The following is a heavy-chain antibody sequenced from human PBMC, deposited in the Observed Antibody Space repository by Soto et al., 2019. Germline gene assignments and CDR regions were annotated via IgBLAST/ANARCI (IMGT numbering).Heavy chain of an antibody. Sequence: GEYLKISCKGSGYRFTTYWIGWVRQMPGKGLEWMWIIYPGDSDTRYSPSFQGQVTISVDKSISTAYLQWSSLKASDTAMHYCARHGSSGLGNAFDIWGQGTMVNVSS. CDR3: ARHGSSGLGNAFDI. CDR2: IYPGDSDT. V-gene: IGHV5-51*01. D-gene: IGHD3-22*01. J-gene: IGHJ3*02. CDR1: GYRFTTYW.